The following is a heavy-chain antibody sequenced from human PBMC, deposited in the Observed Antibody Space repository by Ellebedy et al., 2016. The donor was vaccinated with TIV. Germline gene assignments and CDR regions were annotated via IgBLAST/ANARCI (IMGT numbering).Heavy chain of an antibody. CDR2: INHSGST. CDR3: ARGVGYCSSTSCSPNWFDP. D-gene: IGHD2-2*01. V-gene: IGHV4-34*01. J-gene: IGHJ5*02. Sequence: SETLSLXCAVYGGSFSGYYWSWIRQPPGKGLEWIGEINHSGSTNYNPSLKSRVTISVDTSKNQFSLKLSSVTAADTAVYYCARGVGYCSSTSCSPNWFDPWGQGTLVTVSS. CDR1: GGSFSGYY.